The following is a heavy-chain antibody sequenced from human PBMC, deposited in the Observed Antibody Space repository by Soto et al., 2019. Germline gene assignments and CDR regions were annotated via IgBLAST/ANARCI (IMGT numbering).Heavy chain of an antibody. CDR2: ISYDGSNE. V-gene: IGHV3-30*18. CDR1: GFTLSSYG. J-gene: IGHJ6*02. Sequence: PVGSLRLSCVASGFTLSSYGIHWVRQAPGKGLEWVTVISYDGSNEYYADSVKGRFTISRDNSKNTLYLQMDSLRPEDTAVYYCAKNHRYYGMDVWGQGTTVTVSS. CDR3: AKNHRYYGMDV.